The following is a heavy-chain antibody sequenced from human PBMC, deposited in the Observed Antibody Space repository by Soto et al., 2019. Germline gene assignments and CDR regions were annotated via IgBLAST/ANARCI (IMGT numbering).Heavy chain of an antibody. CDR2: MYYSGSS. D-gene: IGHD2-21*02. Sequence: SETLSLTCSVSGGSTSDKSYFWGWVRQSPGKGLEWIGSMYYSGSSYYNPSLKSRVAISVDTSRNQFSLKLRSVTAADTAVYFCARQRLLRLKPDFDIWGQGTLATVSS. CDR1: GGSTSDKSYF. J-gene: IGHJ4*02. CDR3: ARQRLLRLKPDFDI. V-gene: IGHV4-39*01.